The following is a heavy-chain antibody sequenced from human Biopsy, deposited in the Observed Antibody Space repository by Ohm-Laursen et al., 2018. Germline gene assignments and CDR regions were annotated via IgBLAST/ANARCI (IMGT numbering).Heavy chain of an antibody. D-gene: IGHD3-22*01. Sequence: GTLSLTCTVSGDSISSYYWSWIRQPPGKGLEWIGYVYYTGSTDYSPSLQSRVTISVDTSKNHFSLRLRSVTPADTAIYYCARDRGYYSDRTVPGYFDLWGRGTLVTVSS. V-gene: IGHV4-59*01. CDR2: VYYTGST. CDR1: GDSISSYY. CDR3: ARDRGYYSDRTVPGYFDL. J-gene: IGHJ2*01.